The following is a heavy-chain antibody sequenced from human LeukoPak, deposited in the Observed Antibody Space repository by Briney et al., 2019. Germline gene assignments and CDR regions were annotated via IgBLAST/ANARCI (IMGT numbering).Heavy chain of an antibody. Sequence: ASVKVSCKASGYTFTNYGISWVRQAPGQGLEWMGWISAYNGNTNYVQKLQGRVTMATDTSTSTAYMELRSLRSDDTAVYYCARGAAAGPSNWFDPWGQGTLVTVSS. CDR2: ISAYNGNT. D-gene: IGHD6-13*01. V-gene: IGHV1-18*01. J-gene: IGHJ5*02. CDR1: GYTFTNYG. CDR3: ARGAAAGPSNWFDP.